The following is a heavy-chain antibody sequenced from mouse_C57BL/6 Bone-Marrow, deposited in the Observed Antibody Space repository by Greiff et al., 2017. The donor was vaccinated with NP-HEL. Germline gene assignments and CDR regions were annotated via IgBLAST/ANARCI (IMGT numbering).Heavy chain of an antibody. J-gene: IGHJ2*01. CDR3: ARRGLRREYYFDY. CDR2: IYPRSGNT. CDR1: GYTFTSYG. Sequence: QVQLQQSGAELARPGASVKLSCKASGYTFTSYGISWVKQRTGQGLEWIGEIYPRSGNTYYNEKVKGKATLTADKSSSTAYMELRSLTSEDSAVYFCARRGLRREYYFDYWGQGTTLTVSS. V-gene: IGHV1-81*01. D-gene: IGHD2-2*01.